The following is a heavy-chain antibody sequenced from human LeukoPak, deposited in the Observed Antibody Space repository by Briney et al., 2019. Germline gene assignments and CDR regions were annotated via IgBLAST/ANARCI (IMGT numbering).Heavy chain of an antibody. D-gene: IGHD4-17*01. CDR3: AKESAYGDYFDY. J-gene: IGHJ4*02. V-gene: IGHV3-53*05. CDR1: GFTVSSNY. Sequence: PGGSLRLSCAASGFTVSSNYMSWVRQAPGKGLEWVSVIYSGGSTYYADSVKGRFTISRDNAKNSLYLQMNSLRAEDTALYYCAKESAYGDYFDYWGQGTLVTVSS. CDR2: IYSGGST.